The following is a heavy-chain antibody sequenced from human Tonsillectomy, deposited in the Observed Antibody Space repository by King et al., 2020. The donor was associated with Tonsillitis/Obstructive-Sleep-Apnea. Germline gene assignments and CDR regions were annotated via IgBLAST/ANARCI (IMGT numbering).Heavy chain of an antibody. J-gene: IGHJ6*03. Sequence: VQLVQSGAEVKKPGESLKISCKGSGYSFASYWIGWVRQMPGKGLEWMGIIYPGDSDTRYSPSFQGQVTISADKSISTAYLQWSSLKASDTAMYYCARHGGLENDYGDYPYYYYYYMDVWGKGTTVTVSS. D-gene: IGHD4-17*01. CDR3: ARHGGLENDYGDYPYYYYYYMDV. CDR2: IYPGDSDT. CDR1: GYSFASYW. V-gene: IGHV5-51*01.